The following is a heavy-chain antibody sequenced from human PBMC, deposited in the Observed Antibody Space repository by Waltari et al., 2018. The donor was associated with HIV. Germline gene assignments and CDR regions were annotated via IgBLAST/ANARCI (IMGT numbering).Heavy chain of an antibody. V-gene: IGHV4-34*01. CDR2: INHSGST. Sequence: QVQLQQWGAGLLKPSETLSLTCAVYGGSFSGYYWSWIRQPPGKGLEWIGEINHSGSTNYNPSLKSRVTISVDTSKNQFSLKLSSVTAADTAVYYCARGPGEYYYYYGMDVWGQGTTVTVSS. CDR3: ARGPGEYYYYYGMDV. J-gene: IGHJ6*02. CDR1: GGSFSGYY.